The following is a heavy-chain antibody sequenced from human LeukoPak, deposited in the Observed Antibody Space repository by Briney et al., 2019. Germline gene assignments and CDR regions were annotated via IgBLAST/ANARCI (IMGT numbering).Heavy chain of an antibody. Sequence: GGSLRLSCAASGFTFSSYSMNWVRQAPGKGLEWVSSISSSSSYIYYADSVKGRFTISRDNAKNSLYLQMNSLRADDTAVYYCARDTLDYGDYPYYFDYWGQGTLVTVSS. D-gene: IGHD4-17*01. V-gene: IGHV3-21*04. J-gene: IGHJ4*02. CDR3: ARDTLDYGDYPYYFDY. CDR1: GFTFSSYS. CDR2: ISSSSSYI.